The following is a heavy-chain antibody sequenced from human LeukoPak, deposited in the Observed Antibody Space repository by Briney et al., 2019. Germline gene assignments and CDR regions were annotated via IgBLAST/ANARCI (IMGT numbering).Heavy chain of an antibody. CDR1: GFTFSTYG. D-gene: IGHD5-18*01. V-gene: IGHV3-23*01. CDR2: FTGGTGRT. CDR3: AKGGSGSYFDY. Sequence: GGSLRLSCAASGFTFSTYGMSWVRQAPGKGLEWVSTFTGGTGRTYYADSVKGRFTISRDNSKNTLSLQLNSMRVEDTAVYFCAKGGSGSYFDYWGQGTLVTVSS. J-gene: IGHJ4*02.